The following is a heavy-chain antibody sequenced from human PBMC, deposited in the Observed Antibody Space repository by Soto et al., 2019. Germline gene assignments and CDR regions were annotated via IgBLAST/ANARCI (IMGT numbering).Heavy chain of an antibody. Sequence: VQLVESGGGVVQPGRSLRLSCAASGFTFSSYAMHWVRQAPGKGLEWVAVISFDGSNKYNADSVKGRFTISRDNSKNTLYLQMNSLRAEDTAVYYCARGGNYFDYWGQGTLVTVSS. D-gene: IGHD3-10*01. CDR1: GFTFSSYA. CDR2: ISFDGSNK. CDR3: ARGGNYFDY. V-gene: IGHV3-30-3*01. J-gene: IGHJ4*02.